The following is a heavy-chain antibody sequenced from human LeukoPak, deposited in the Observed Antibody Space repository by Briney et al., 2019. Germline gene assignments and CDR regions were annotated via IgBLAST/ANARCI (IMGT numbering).Heavy chain of an antibody. V-gene: IGHV4-4*07. J-gene: IGHJ4*02. D-gene: IGHD6-13*01. CDR1: GGSISSYY. CDR2: IYTSGST. CDR3: ARGPYSSSWETLFDY. Sequence: SETLSLTCTVSGGSISSYYWSWIRQPAGKGLEWIGRIYTSGSTNYNPSLKSRVTMSVDTSKNQFSLKLSSVTAADTAVYYCARGPYSSSWETLFDYWGQGTLVTVS.